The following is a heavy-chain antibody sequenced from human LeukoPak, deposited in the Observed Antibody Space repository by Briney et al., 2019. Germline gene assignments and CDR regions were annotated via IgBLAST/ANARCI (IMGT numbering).Heavy chain of an antibody. CDR1: GGSIFNYY. CDR3: ARRVYYDTSGYHPTAGYFDL. Sequence: SETLSLTCTVSGGSIFNYYWHWIRQSPGKGLEWVGYVYANGITAYNPSLRSRGSMSSDTSRSQFSLRLLSVTAADTATYYCARRVYYDTSGYHPTAGYFDLWGRGTLVSVSS. J-gene: IGHJ2*01. V-gene: IGHV4-4*08. CDR2: VYANGIT. D-gene: IGHD3-22*01.